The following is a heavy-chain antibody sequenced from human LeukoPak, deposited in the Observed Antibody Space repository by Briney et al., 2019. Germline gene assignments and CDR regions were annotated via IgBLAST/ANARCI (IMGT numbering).Heavy chain of an antibody. CDR1: GGSFSGYY. J-gene: IGHJ4*02. CDR2: INHSGST. Sequence: SETLSLTCAVYGGSFSGYYWSWIRQPPGKGLEWIGEINHSGSTNYNPSLKSRVTISVDTSKNQFSLKLSSVTAADTAVYYCARVFGSGSLGGDWGQGTLVTLSS. V-gene: IGHV4-34*01. D-gene: IGHD3-22*01. CDR3: ARVFGSGSLGGD.